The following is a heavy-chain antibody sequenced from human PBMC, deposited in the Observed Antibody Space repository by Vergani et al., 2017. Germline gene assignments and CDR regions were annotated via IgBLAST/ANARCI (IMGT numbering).Heavy chain of an antibody. Sequence: QVPLVQSGAEVKKPGASVKVSCKASGYTFTSYYMHWVRQAPGQGLEWMGIINPSGGSTSYAQKFQGRVTMTRDTSTSTVYMELSSLRSEDTAVYYCARAVLRSFDKEGGYAFDIWGQGTMVTVSS. CDR3: ARAVLRSFDKEGGYAFDI. CDR2: INPSGGST. J-gene: IGHJ3*02. V-gene: IGHV1-46*01. D-gene: IGHD3-9*01. CDR1: GYTFTSYY.